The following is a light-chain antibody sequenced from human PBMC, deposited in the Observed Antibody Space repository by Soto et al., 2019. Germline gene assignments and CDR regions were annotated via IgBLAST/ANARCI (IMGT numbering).Light chain of an antibody. CDR1: SNDIGGHNH. Sequence: QSVLTQPASVSGSPGQSITISCTGTSNDIGGHNHVSWYQQHPGNSPKLIIYAVTERPSGVSNRFSASKSDTTASLTISGLQAEDEADYYCCSYAGIITWVCGGGTKVTVL. J-gene: IGLJ3*02. CDR3: CSYAGIITWV. CDR2: AVT. V-gene: IGLV2-23*02.